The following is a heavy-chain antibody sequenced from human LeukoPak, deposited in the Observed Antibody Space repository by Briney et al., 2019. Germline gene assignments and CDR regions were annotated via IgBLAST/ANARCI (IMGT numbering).Heavy chain of an antibody. CDR2: VNPSGGT. CDR1: GGSFSDYS. CDR3: ARVGYSFSINDWSRTGLGAYPTKYYYYMDV. Sequence: SETLSLTCAVYGGSFSDYSWSWIRQPPGKGLEWIGEVNPSGGTNHNPSLMSRVSMSVDTSKNQISLRVSSVSAADTAVYYCARVGYSFSINDWSRTGLGAYPTKYYYYMDVWGRGTTVT. V-gene: IGHV4-34*01. D-gene: IGHD5-18*01. J-gene: IGHJ6*03.